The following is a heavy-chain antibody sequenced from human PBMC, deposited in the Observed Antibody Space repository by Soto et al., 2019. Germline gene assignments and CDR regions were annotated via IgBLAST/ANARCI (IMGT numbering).Heavy chain of an antibody. D-gene: IGHD5-18*01. CDR3: ARVDTAMVTRNDYYYYMDV. Sequence: ASVKVSCKASGYTFTGYYMHWVRQAPGQGLEWMGIINPSGGSTSYAQKFQGRVTMTRDTSTSTVYMELSSLRSEDTAVYYCARVDTAMVTRNDYYYYMDVWGKGTTVTVSS. CDR2: INPSGGST. J-gene: IGHJ6*03. CDR1: GYTFTGYY. V-gene: IGHV1-46*03.